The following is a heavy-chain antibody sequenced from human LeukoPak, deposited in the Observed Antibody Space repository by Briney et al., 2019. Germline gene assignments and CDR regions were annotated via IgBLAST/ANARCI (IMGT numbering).Heavy chain of an antibody. CDR1: RYTFTSYD. CDR2: MNPNSGNT. J-gene: IGHJ5*02. V-gene: IGHV1-8*01. Sequence: ASVKVSCKASRYTFTSYDINWVRQATGQGLEWMGWMNPNSGNTGYAQKFQGRVTMTRNTSISTAYMELSSLRSEDTAVYYCARGGYSSSWYEKRGYNWFDPWGQGTLVTVSS. CDR3: ARGGYSSSWYEKRGYNWFDP. D-gene: IGHD6-13*01.